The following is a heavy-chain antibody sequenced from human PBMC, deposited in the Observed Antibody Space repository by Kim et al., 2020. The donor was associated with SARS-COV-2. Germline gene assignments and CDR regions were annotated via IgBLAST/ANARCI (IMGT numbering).Heavy chain of an antibody. Sequence: SVKVSCKASGGTFSSYAISWVRQAPGQGLEWMGGIIPIFGTANYAQKFQGRVTITADESTSTAYMELSSLRSEDTAVYYCARRYCSSTSCSRRAFDIWGQGTMVTVSS. CDR2: IIPIFGTA. J-gene: IGHJ3*02. CDR1: GGTFSSYA. D-gene: IGHD2-2*01. CDR3: ARRYCSSTSCSRRAFDI. V-gene: IGHV1-69*13.